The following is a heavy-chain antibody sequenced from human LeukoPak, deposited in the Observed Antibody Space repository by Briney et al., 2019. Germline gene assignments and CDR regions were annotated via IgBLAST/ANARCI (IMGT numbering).Heavy chain of an antibody. CDR2: IYYSGST. CDR1: DGSISSYY. D-gene: IGHD5-18*01. CDR3: ATNSGGRRGYSYGNWYFDL. J-gene: IGHJ2*01. V-gene: IGHV4-59*01. Sequence: PSETLSLTCTVSDGSISSYYWSWIRQPPGKGLEWIRYIYYSGSTNYNPSLKSRVTISVDTSKNQFSLKLSSVTAADTAVYYCATNSGGRRGYSYGNWYFDLWGRGTLVTVSS.